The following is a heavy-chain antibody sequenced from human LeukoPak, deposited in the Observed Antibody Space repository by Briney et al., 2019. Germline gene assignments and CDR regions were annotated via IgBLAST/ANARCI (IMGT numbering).Heavy chain of an antibody. J-gene: IGHJ4*02. CDR2: INPNSGGT. Sequence: ASVKVSCKASGYTFTGYYMHWVRQAPGQGLEWMGWINPNSGGTNYAQKFQGRVTMTRDTSISTAYMELSRLRSDDTAVYYCARRVEDYDKGGFDYWGQGTLVTVSS. CDR3: ARRVEDYDKGGFDY. CDR1: GYTFTGYY. V-gene: IGHV1-2*02. D-gene: IGHD3-9*01.